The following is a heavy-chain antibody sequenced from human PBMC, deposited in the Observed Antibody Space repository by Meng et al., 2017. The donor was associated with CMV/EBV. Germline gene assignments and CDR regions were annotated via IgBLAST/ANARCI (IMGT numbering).Heavy chain of an antibody. Sequence: GSLRLSCTVSGGSISSSSYYWGWIRQPPGKGLEWIGSIYYSGSTYYNPSLKSRVTISVDTSKNQFSLKLSSVTAADTAVYYCARVPTVTTTAYFGYWGQGTLVTVSS. J-gene: IGHJ4*02. V-gene: IGHV4-39*07. CDR1: GGSISSSSYY. CDR3: ARVPTVTTTAYFGY. CDR2: IYYSGST. D-gene: IGHD4-17*01.